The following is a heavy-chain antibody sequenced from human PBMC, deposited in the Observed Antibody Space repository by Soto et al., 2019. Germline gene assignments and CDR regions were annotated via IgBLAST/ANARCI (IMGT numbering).Heavy chain of an antibody. V-gene: IGHV3-33*01. CDR2: IWYDGSNR. Sequence: GGSLRLSCAASGFTFSSYGMHWVRQAPGKGLEWVAVIWYDGSNRYYADSVKGRFTISRDNSKNTLYLQMNSLRAEDTAVYYCAARTGYSSSWYMDYYGMDVWGQGTTVTVSS. CDR3: AARTGYSSSWYMDYYGMDV. J-gene: IGHJ6*02. D-gene: IGHD6-13*01. CDR1: GFTFSSYG.